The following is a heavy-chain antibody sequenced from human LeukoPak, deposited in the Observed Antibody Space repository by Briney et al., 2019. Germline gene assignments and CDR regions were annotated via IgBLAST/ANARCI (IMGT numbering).Heavy chain of an antibody. Sequence: SVKVSCKASGGTFSSYAISWVRQAPGQGLEWMGGIIPIFGTANYAQKFQGRVTITTDESTSTAYMELSSLRSEDTAVYYCAKKDIVVVPAAIRFSDYYYYMDVWGKGTTVTVSS. CDR1: GGTFSSYA. D-gene: IGHD2-2*01. CDR2: IIPIFGTA. V-gene: IGHV1-69*05. J-gene: IGHJ6*03. CDR3: AKKDIVVVPAAIRFSDYYYYMDV.